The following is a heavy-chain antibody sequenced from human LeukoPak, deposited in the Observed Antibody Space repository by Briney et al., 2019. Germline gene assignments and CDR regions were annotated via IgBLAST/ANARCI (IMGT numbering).Heavy chain of an antibody. CDR1: GGSISSGDYY. CDR3: AGSAAGSDAFDY. V-gene: IGHV4-30-4*08. CDR2: IYYSGST. D-gene: IGHD6-13*01. Sequence: PSETLSLTCTVSGGSISSGDYYWSWIRQPPGKGLEWIGYIYYSGSTYYNPSLKSRVTISVDTSKNQFSLKLSSVTAADTAVYYCAGSAAGSDAFDYWGQGTLVTVSS. J-gene: IGHJ4*02.